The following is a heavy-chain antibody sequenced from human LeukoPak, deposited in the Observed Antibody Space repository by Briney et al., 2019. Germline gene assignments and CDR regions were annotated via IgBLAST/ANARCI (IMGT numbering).Heavy chain of an antibody. CDR3: AREESSGLLVGWFDP. D-gene: IGHD3-22*01. Sequence: TASETLSLTCTVSGGSISSYYWSWIRQPPGKGLEWIGYIYYSGSTYYNPSLKSRVTISVDTSKNQFSLKLSSVTAADTAVYYCAREESSGLLVGWFDPWGQGTLVTVSS. CDR1: GGSISSYY. J-gene: IGHJ5*02. CDR2: IYYSGST. V-gene: IGHV4-30-4*01.